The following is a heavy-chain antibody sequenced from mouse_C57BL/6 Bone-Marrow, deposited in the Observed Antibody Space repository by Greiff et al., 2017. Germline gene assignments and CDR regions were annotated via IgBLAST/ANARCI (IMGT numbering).Heavy chain of an antibody. CDR3: ARRIFDY. Sequence: EVKLMESGGGLVKPGGSLKLSCAASGFTFSDYGMHWVRQAPEKGLEWVAYISSGSSTIYYEDTVKGRFTISRDNAKNSLFLQMPSLRSEDTAMYYCARRIFDYWGQGTTLTVSS. CDR1: GFTFSDYG. V-gene: IGHV5-17*01. J-gene: IGHJ2*01. CDR2: ISSGSSTI.